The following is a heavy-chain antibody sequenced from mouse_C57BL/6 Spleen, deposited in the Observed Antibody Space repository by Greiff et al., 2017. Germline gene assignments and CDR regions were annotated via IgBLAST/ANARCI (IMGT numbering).Heavy chain of an antibody. CDR3: ARRGVTGTRGFDY. Sequence: EVQGVESGGDLVKPGGSLKLSCAASGFTFSSYGMSWVRQTPDKRLEWVATISSGGSYTYYPDSVKGRFTISRDNAKNTLYLQMSSLKSEDTDMYYCARRGVTGTRGFDYWGQGTTLTVSS. V-gene: IGHV5-6*01. CDR1: GFTFSSYG. J-gene: IGHJ2*01. D-gene: IGHD4-1*01. CDR2: ISSGGSYT.